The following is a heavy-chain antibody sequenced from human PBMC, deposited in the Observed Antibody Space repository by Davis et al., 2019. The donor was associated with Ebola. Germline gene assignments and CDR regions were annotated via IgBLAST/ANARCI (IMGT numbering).Heavy chain of an antibody. Sequence: PSETLSLTRTVSGVSISRHYWSWIRQPPGKGLEWIGSIHNSGTTNYNPSLKSRVTISVDTSRNQFSLKLNSVTPEDSAVYYCARATPMGTVVVPRNFDYWGQGILVTVSS. J-gene: IGHJ4*02. D-gene: IGHD2-2*01. CDR1: GVSISRHY. CDR2: IHNSGTT. V-gene: IGHV4-59*11. CDR3: ARATPMGTVVVPRNFDY.